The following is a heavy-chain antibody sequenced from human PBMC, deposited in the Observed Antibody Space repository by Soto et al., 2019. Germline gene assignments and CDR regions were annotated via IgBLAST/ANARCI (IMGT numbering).Heavy chain of an antibody. Sequence: QVQLVQAGAELRKPGASVKVSCKASGYSFSSYGINWVRPAPGQGLEWMGWINTYNGNRNYAQKFEDRVTMTTATSTNTVYMELRSLKSDDTAIYYCARDRLRGYDSSGFYSWGQGTLVPVSS. CDR2: INTYNGNR. J-gene: IGHJ4*02. D-gene: IGHD3-22*01. V-gene: IGHV1-18*01. CDR1: GYSFSSYG. CDR3: ARDRLRGYDSSGFYS.